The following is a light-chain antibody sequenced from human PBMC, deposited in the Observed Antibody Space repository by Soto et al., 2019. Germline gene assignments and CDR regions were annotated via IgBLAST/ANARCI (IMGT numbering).Light chain of an antibody. CDR3: QQYNTLSGT. J-gene: IGKJ1*01. Sequence: DIQMTQSPSTLSASVGDRVTITCRASQTITTWLAWYQQKPGKAPKLLIYDASTLESGVPSRFSGSGFGTEFGLTISSLQPGDFARYYCQQYNTLSGTFGQGTKVDIK. V-gene: IGKV1-5*01. CDR2: DAS. CDR1: QTITTW.